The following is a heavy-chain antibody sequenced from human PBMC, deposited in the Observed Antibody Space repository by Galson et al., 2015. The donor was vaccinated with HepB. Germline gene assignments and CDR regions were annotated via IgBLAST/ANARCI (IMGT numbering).Heavy chain of an antibody. CDR2: ISYDGSNK. Sequence: SLRLSCAASGFTFSSYAMHWVRQAPGKGLEWVAVISYDGSNKYYADSVKGRFTISRDNSKNTLYLQMNSLRAEDTVVYYCARDLYVGYCSGGSCYSPDYWGQGTLVTVSS. D-gene: IGHD2-15*01. CDR1: GFTFSSYA. V-gene: IGHV3-30*04. CDR3: ARDLYVGYCSGGSCYSPDY. J-gene: IGHJ4*02.